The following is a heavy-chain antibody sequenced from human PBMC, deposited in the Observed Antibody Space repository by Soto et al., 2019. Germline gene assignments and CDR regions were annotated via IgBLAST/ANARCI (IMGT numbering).Heavy chain of an antibody. CDR1: GYSFPSYL. Sequence: PGESLKISCKGSGYSFPSYLLGCVRQMPWKGLEWMVIFYPGESDTRYSPSFQGQVTISADRSISNAYLQWSSLKPSDTAMYYCARQGNGAEGFDYWGQGTLVNVSS. J-gene: IGHJ4*02. CDR2: FYPGESDT. V-gene: IGHV5-51*01. CDR3: ARQGNGAEGFDY. D-gene: IGHD4-17*01.